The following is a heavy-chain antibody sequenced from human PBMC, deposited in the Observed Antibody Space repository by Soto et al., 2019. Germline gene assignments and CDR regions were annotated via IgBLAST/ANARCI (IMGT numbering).Heavy chain of an antibody. Sequence: ASVKVSCKASGYTFTSYGISCVRQAPGQGLEWMGWISAYNGNTNYAQKLQGRVTMTTDTSTSTAYMELRSLRSDDTAVYYCATNTVTGKRYYFDYWGQGTLVTVSS. J-gene: IGHJ4*02. CDR2: ISAYNGNT. CDR3: ATNTVTGKRYYFDY. V-gene: IGHV1-18*01. CDR1: GYTFTSYG. D-gene: IGHD4-17*01.